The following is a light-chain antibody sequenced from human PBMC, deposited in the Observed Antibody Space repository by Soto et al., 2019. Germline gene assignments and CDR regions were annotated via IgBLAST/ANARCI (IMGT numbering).Light chain of an antibody. Sequence: EIVLTQSPGTLSLSPGEGATLSCRASQSINSFLAWYQQRRGQAPRLLIHGASNRATGIPDRFSGSGSGTDFTLTISRLEPEDVAVYYCQQDGGSPRTFGQGTKVEVK. CDR1: QSINSF. V-gene: IGKV3-20*01. J-gene: IGKJ1*01. CDR2: GAS. CDR3: QQDGGSPRT.